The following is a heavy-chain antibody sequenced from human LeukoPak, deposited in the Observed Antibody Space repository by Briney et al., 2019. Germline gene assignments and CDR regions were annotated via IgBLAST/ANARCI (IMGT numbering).Heavy chain of an antibody. D-gene: IGHD6-19*01. Sequence: HPGGSLRLSCAASGFTFSNYGMSWVRQAPGKGLEWVSAISGSGGSTYYADSVKGRFTISRDNSKHTLYLQMNSLRAEDTAVYYCAKDLMKVEPSGWYVPGEGAHWGQGTLVTVSS. J-gene: IGHJ4*02. CDR1: GFTFSNYG. CDR3: AKDLMKVEPSGWYVPGEGAH. CDR2: ISGSGGST. V-gene: IGHV3-23*01.